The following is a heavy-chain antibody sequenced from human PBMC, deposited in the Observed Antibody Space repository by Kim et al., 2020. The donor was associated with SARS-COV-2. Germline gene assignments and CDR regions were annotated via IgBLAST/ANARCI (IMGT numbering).Heavy chain of an antibody. CDR2: IYYSGTT. J-gene: IGHJ4*02. D-gene: IGHD6-19*01. CDR1: GGSVNSSSHY. Sequence: SETLSLTCTVSGGSVNSSSHYWSWIRQPPGKGLEWIGYIYYSGTTNYNPSLKSRVTISVDTSKNQFSLNLSSLTAADSAVYYCARVLGEQWLYYFDYWGQGTLVTVSS. CDR3: ARVLGEQWLYYFDY. V-gene: IGHV4-61*01.